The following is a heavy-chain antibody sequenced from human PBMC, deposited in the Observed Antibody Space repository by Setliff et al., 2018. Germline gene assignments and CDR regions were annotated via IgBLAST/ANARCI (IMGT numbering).Heavy chain of an antibody. D-gene: IGHD2-2*03. CDR2: MNPNNGNT. J-gene: IGHJ4*02. CDR3: ARGPVDFVVVPAAAVFDF. CDR1: GYTFTNYD. Sequence: GASVKVSCKASGYTFTNYDINWVRQATGQGLEWMGWMNPNNGNTLHAQNFQGRLTVTTDTSTNTAYMELRSLRSDDTAVYYCARGPVDFVVVPAAAVFDFWGQGTLVTVSS. V-gene: IGHV1-8*01.